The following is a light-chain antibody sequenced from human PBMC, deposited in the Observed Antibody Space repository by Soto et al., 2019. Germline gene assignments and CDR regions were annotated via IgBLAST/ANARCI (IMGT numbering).Light chain of an antibody. V-gene: IGKV1-5*03. CDR2: KAS. CDR1: QSISSW. J-gene: IGKJ1*01. Sequence: DIQMTQSPSTLSASVGDRVTITCRASQSISSWLVWYQQKPGKAPKVLIYKASNLESGVPSRFSGSGSGTEFTLTIRSLQPDDFATYYCQQYSGHWTFGQGTKVEIK. CDR3: QQYSGHWT.